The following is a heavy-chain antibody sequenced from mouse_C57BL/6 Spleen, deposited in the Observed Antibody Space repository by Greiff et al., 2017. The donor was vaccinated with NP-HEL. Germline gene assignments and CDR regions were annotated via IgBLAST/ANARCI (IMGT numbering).Heavy chain of an antibody. V-gene: IGHV7-3*01. J-gene: IGHJ2*01. CDR2: IRNKANGYTT. D-gene: IGHD1-1*01. CDR1: GFTFTDYY. CDR3: ARSYYGSSLDY. Sequence: EVKLVESGGGLVQPGGSLSLSCAASGFTFTDYYMSWVRQPPGKALEWLGFIRNKANGYTTEYSASVKGRFTISRDNSQSILYLQMNALRAEDSATYYCARSYYGSSLDYWGQGTTLTVSS.